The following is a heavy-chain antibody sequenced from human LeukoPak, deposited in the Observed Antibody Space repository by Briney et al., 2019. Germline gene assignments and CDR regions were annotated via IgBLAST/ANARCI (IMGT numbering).Heavy chain of an antibody. Sequence: PSETLSLTCTVPGGSISSGDYYWSWIRQPPGKGLEWIGYIYYSGSTNYNPSLKSRVTISVDTSKNQFSLKLSSVTAADTAVYYCASSIAVAEFDYWGQGTLVTVSS. J-gene: IGHJ4*02. V-gene: IGHV4-61*08. CDR3: ASSIAVAEFDY. CDR1: GGSISSGDYY. CDR2: IYYSGST. D-gene: IGHD6-19*01.